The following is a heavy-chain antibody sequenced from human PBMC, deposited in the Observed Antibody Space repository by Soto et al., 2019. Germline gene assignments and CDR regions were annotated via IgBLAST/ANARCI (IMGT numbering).Heavy chain of an antibody. Sequence: PSETLSLTCTVSGGSVTSDEDYWSWIRQSPGKGLEWIGYISNSGSTGYNPSLKSRVTISVDTSKNQFSLNLSSVTAADTAVYFCARDARYYSESGAYYSRFDSWGQGTLVTVSS. V-gene: IGHV4-30-4*01. J-gene: IGHJ4*02. CDR2: ISNSGST. D-gene: IGHD3-22*01. CDR1: GGSVTSDEDY. CDR3: ARDARYYSESGAYYSRFDS.